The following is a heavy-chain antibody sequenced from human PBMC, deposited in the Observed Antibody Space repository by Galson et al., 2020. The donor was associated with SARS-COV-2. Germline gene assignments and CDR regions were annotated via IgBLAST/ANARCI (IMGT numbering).Heavy chain of an antibody. J-gene: IGHJ4*02. CDR2: IYDSANT. CDR1: GGSVSGGAFS. CDR3: ARGQQTELLTPFDF. V-gene: IGHV4-30-2*01. Sequence: PSETLSLTCAVSGGSVSGGAFSWSWFRQPPGKGLEWIVYIYDSANTYYNPSLKSRVSISVDRSKNQFSLNLSSVTAADTAVYYCARGQQTELLTPFDFWGQGTLVTVSS. D-gene: IGHD1-26*01.